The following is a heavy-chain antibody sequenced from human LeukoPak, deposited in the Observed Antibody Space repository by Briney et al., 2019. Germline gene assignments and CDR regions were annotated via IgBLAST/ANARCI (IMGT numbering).Heavy chain of an antibody. CDR3: ARDRGYSYGFYYYYGMDV. V-gene: IGHV1-18*01. J-gene: IGHJ6*02. Sequence: ASVKVSCKASGYTFTRYGISWVRQAPGQGLEWMGWISAYNGNTNYAQKLQGRVTMTTDTSTSTAYMELRSLRSDDTAVYYCARDRGYSYGFYYYYGMDVWGQGTTVTVSS. D-gene: IGHD5-18*01. CDR2: ISAYNGNT. CDR1: GYTFTRYG.